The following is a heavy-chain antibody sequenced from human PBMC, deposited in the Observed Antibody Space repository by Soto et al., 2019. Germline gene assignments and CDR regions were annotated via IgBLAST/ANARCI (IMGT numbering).Heavy chain of an antibody. CDR3: AKGMYYYDSSGYRLFDY. Sequence: GGSLRLSCVASGVTFRNYAMNWVRQAPGKGLEWVSGISVSGGSTYYADSVKGRFTVSRDNSKNTVYLQMNSLRAEDTAVYFCAKGMYYYDSSGYRLFDYWGQGTLVTVSS. J-gene: IGHJ4*02. CDR2: ISVSGGST. CDR1: GVTFRNYA. D-gene: IGHD3-22*01. V-gene: IGHV3-23*01.